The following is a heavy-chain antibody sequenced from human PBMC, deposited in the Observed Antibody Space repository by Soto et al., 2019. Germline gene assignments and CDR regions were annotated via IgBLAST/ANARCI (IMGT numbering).Heavy chain of an antibody. CDR3: AGGEGETAVENV. CDR2: IIPIFGIA. Sequence: QVQLVQSGAEVKKPGSSVKVSCKASGGTLLSYTISWVRQAPGQGLEWMGGIIPIFGIANYAQKFQGRVTITADDTTGVADMELSSMRAEDTAVYYCAGGEGETAVENVGGQGTTVTVSS. V-gene: IGHV1-69*01. CDR1: GGTLLSYT. D-gene: IGHD5-18*01. J-gene: IGHJ6*02.